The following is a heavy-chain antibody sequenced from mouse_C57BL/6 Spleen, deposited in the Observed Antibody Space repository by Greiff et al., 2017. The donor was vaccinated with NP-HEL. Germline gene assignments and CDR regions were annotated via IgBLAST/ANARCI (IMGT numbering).Heavy chain of an antibody. J-gene: IGHJ4*01. D-gene: IGHD2-3*01. CDR2: ISSGGSYT. CDR3: ARHDDGHGGFAMDY. Sequence: EVKLVESGGDLVKPGGSLKLSCAASGFTFSSYGMSWVRQTPDKRLEWVATISSGGSYTYYPDSVKGRFTISRDNAKNTLYLQMSSLKSEDTAMYYCARHDDGHGGFAMDYWGQGTSVTVSS. V-gene: IGHV5-6*02. CDR1: GFTFSSYG.